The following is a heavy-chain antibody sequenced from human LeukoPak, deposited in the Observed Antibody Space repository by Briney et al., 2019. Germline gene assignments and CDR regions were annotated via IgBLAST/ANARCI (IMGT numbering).Heavy chain of an antibody. D-gene: IGHD3-9*01. CDR2: IWYDGSNK. Sequence: GGSLSHSCAASGFTCNSQGMHWLRQAPGKGLEWVAVIWYDGSNKFYADSVKGRFTISRDNSKNTLYLQMNSLRAEDTAVYYCAKFYDILTGYFDHGGEGTLVTVSS. CDR1: GFTCNSQG. V-gene: IGHV3-33*06. CDR3: AKFYDILTGYFDH. J-gene: IGHJ4*02.